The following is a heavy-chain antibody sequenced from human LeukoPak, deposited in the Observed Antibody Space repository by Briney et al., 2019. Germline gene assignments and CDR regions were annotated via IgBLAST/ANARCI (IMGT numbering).Heavy chain of an antibody. CDR3: ARVAIVVVPAASSFDY. D-gene: IGHD2-2*01. CDR1: GFTVSSNY. J-gene: IGHJ4*02. CDR2: IKQDGSEK. Sequence: GGSLRLSCAASGFTVSSNYMSWVRQAPGKGLEWVANIKQDGSEKYYVDSVKGRFTISRDNAKNSLYLQMNSLRAEDTAVYYCARVAIVVVPAASSFDYWGQGTLVTVSS. V-gene: IGHV3-7*01.